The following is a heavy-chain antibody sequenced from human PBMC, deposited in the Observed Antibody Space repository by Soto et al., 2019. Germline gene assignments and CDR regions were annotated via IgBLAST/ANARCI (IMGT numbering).Heavy chain of an antibody. CDR1: GYTFTSYY. CDR3: AGDLSLTAGYHGESVHDAFDI. Sequence: ASVKVSCKASGYTFTSYYMHWVLQAPGQGLEWMGIINPSGGSTSYAQKFQGRVTTTRDTSTSTVYMELSSLRSEDTAVYYCAGDLSLTAGYHGESVHDAFDIWG. CDR2: INPSGGST. J-gene: IGHJ3*02. D-gene: IGHD5-12*01. V-gene: IGHV1-46*01.